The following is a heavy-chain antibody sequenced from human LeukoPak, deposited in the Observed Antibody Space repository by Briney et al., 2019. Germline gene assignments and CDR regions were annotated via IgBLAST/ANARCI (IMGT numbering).Heavy chain of an antibody. CDR2: ISWNSGSI. Sequence: GGSLRLSCAASGFTFDDYAMHWVRQAPGKGLGWVSGISWNSGSIGYADSVKGRFTISRDNAKNSLYLQMNSLRAEDTALYYCAKDLQSGSYSFGAFDIWGQGTMVTVSS. D-gene: IGHD1-26*01. J-gene: IGHJ3*02. V-gene: IGHV3-9*01. CDR3: AKDLQSGSYSFGAFDI. CDR1: GFTFDDYA.